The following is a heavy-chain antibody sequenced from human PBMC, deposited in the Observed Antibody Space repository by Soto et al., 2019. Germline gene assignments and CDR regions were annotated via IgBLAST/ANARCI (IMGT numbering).Heavy chain of an antibody. V-gene: IGHV5-51*01. J-gene: IGHJ4*02. CDR3: AQSDVWRGSGIKGIDY. D-gene: IGHD3-3*01. Sequence: SSRLWRFRQKNENGLQRMGIIYPGDSNTRYSPSFQGQVTISADKSISTAYLKWNSLKASDTAMYYCAQSDVWRGSGIKGIDYWGQGTLVPVSS. CDR1: SSR. CDR2: IYPGDSNT.